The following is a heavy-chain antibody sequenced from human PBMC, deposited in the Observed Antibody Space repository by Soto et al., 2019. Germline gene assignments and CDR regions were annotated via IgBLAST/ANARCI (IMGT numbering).Heavy chain of an antibody. CDR1: GGTFSSYA. V-gene: IGHV1-69*01. D-gene: IGHD2-8*01. J-gene: IGHJ5*02. CDR3: AREPLMVTNWEECWFDP. CDR2: IIPIFGTA. Sequence: QVQLVQSGAEVKKPGSSVKVSCKASGGTFSSYAISWVRQAPGQGLEWMGGIIPIFGTANYAQKFQGRVTITADESTSTAYMELSSLRSEDTAVYYCAREPLMVTNWEECWFDPWGQGTLVTVSS.